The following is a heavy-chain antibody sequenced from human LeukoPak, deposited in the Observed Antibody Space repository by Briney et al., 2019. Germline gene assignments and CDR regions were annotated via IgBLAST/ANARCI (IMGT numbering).Heavy chain of an antibody. J-gene: IGHJ4*01. CDR1: GFTFSSLA. CDR3: AREGFYFFDF. V-gene: IGHV3-7*01. CDR2: IKQDGSEK. Sequence: GGSLRLSCAASGFTFSSLAMSWVRQVPGKGLEWVANIKQDGSEKTYADSVRGRFTIFRDNAKDSVYLQMNSLRAEDSAIYYCAREGFYFFDFWGQGTLVTVSS.